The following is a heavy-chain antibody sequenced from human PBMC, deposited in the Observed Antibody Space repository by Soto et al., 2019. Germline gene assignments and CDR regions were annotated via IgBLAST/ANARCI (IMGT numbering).Heavy chain of an antibody. CDR1: GGSISSGDYY. J-gene: IGHJ6*02. D-gene: IGHD3-16*01. V-gene: IGHV4-30-4*02. CDR3: ARDPMPDYYYYGMDV. Sequence: SETLSLNCTFSGGSISSGDYYCGWVRHSPGRGLEWIGYIYYTGSTYYNPSLKSRVTISVDTSKNQFSLRLSSVTAADTARYYCARDPMPDYYYYGMDVWGQGTTVTVSS. CDR2: IYYTGST.